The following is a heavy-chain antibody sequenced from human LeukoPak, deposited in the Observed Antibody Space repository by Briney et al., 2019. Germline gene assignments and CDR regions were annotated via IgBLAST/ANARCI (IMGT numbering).Heavy chain of an antibody. CDR3: ARDYPYCGGDCYNDY. J-gene: IGHJ4*02. CDR2: ISAYNGNT. D-gene: IGHD2-21*02. V-gene: IGHV1-18*01. Sequence: PSVKVSCKASGGTFSSYAISWVRQAPGQGLEWMGWISAYNGNTNYAQKLQGRVTMTTDTSTSTAYMELRSLRSDDTAAYYCARDYPYCGGDCYNDYWGQGTLVTVSS. CDR1: GGTFSSYA.